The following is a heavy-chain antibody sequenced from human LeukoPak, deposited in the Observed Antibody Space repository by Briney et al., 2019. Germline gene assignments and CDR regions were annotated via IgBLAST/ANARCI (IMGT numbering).Heavy chain of an antibody. CDR2: IRYDGSNK. CDR3: AKLGILVVTAPPDAFDI. Sequence: PGGSLRLSCAASGFTFSSYGMHWVREAPGKGLEWVAFIRYDGSNKYYADPVKGRFTISRDNSKNTLYLQMNSLRAEDTAVYYCAKLGILVVTAPPDAFDIWGQGTMVTVSS. J-gene: IGHJ3*02. D-gene: IGHD2-21*02. CDR1: GFTFSSYG. V-gene: IGHV3-30*02.